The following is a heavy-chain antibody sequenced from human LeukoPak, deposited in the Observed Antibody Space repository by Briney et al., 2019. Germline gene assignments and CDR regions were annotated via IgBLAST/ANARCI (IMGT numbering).Heavy chain of an antibody. V-gene: IGHV3-7*04. D-gene: IGHD5-18*01. CDR2: IRHDATET. J-gene: IGHJ4*02. CDR3: AKDRSYGVYDWEPVDN. CDR1: GFIFSDYW. Sequence: GGSLRVSCAASGFIFSDYWMGWLRQAPGKRPEWVADIRHDATETHYVDSVKGRFAISRDNAQNSLYLQMNSLGVDDTAVYYCAKDRSYGVYDWEPVDNLGQGTLVTVSS.